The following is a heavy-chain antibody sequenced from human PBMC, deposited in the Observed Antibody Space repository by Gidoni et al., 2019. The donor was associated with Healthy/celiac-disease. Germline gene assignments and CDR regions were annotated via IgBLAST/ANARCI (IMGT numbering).Heavy chain of an antibody. CDR2: IIPIFGIA. D-gene: IGHD3-22*01. V-gene: IGHV1-69*17. J-gene: IGHJ6*02. CDR1: GGTFSSYA. CDR3: ARATYYYDSSGYYYPSLGYYGMDV. Sequence: QVQLVQSGAEVKKPGSSVKVSCKASGGTFSSYAISCVRQAPGQGLEWMGGIIPIFGIANYAQKFQGRVTITADKSTSTAYMELSSLRSEDTAVYYCARATYYYDSSGYYYPSLGYYGMDVWGQGTTVTVSS.